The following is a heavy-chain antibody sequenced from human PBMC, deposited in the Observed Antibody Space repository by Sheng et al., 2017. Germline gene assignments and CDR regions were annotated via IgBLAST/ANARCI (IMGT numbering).Heavy chain of an antibody. CDR3: ARKPHQGALDI. CDR1: GYAFVGYG. J-gene: IGHJ3*02. Sequence: QVQLVQSGAEVKRPGASVKVSCKASGYAFVGYGITWVRQAPGQGLQWMGWISAYNGDTNYAQKFQGRVTMTTDTSTTTAYLEVRSLRSDDTAVYFCARKPHQGALDIWGQGTVVTVSS. CDR2: ISAYNGDT. V-gene: IGHV1-18*04.